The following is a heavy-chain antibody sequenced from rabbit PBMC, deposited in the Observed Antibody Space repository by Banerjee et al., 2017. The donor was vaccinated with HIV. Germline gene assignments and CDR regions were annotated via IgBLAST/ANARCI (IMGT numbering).Heavy chain of an antibody. CDR3: ARDLAGVIGWNFGL. CDR1: GFDFSSNYW. J-gene: IGHJ4*01. V-gene: IGHV1S45*01. CDR2: IYTGSSGNT. Sequence: QEQLEESGGDLVKPEGSLTLTCKASGFDFSSNYWICWVRQAPGKGLEWIACIYTGSSGNTVYANWAKGRSTISKTSSTTLTLQMTSLTAADTATYFCARDLAGVIGWNFGLWGQGTLVTVS. D-gene: IGHD4-1*01.